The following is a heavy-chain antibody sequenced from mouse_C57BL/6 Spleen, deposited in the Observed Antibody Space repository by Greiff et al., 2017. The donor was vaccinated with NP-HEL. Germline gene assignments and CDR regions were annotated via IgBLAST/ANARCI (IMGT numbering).Heavy chain of an antibody. CDR1: GYTFTSYW. CDR3: ARGESYGYPFAY. V-gene: IGHV1-69*01. Sequence: QVQLQQPGAELVMPGASVKLSCKASGYTFTSYWMHWVKQRPGQGLEWIGEIDPSDSYTNYNQKFKGKSTLTVDKSSSTAYMQLSSLISEDSAVYYCARGESYGYPFAYWGQGTLVTVSA. CDR2: IDPSDSYT. J-gene: IGHJ3*01. D-gene: IGHD2-2*01.